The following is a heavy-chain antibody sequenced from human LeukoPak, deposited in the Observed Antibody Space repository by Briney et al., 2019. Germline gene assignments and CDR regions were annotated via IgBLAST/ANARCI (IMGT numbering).Heavy chain of an antibody. D-gene: IGHD4-23*01. V-gene: IGHV3-11*04. CDR2: ISHTSRTI. Sequence: GGSLRLSCAASGFAFSDYYINWIRQAPGQGLEWISYISHTSRTIYYAEPVKGRFTISRDDAKNSLYLQMNSLRAEDTAVYYCASEGYGGNSDAFDSWGQGTMVTVSS. CDR3: ASEGYGGNSDAFDS. CDR1: GFAFSDYY. J-gene: IGHJ3*02.